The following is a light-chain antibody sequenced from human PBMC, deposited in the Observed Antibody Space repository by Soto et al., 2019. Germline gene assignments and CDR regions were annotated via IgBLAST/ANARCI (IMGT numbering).Light chain of an antibody. CDR3: QQYGSSPPEKT. CDR1: QSVISNY. CDR2: GAS. V-gene: IGKV3-20*01. J-gene: IGKJ1*01. Sequence: EIVLTQSPGTLSLSPGERATLSCRASQSVISNYLAWYQQKPGQAPRLLIYGASSRATGIPDRFSGSGSGTDFTLTISRLEPEAFAVYYCQQYGSSPPEKTFGQGTKVEI.